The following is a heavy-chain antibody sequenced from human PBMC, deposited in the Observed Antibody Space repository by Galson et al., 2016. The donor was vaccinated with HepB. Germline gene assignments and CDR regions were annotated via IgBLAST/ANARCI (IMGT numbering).Heavy chain of an antibody. D-gene: IGHD6-6*01. J-gene: IGHJ2*01. V-gene: IGHV4-39*07. CDR3: ARGHRRQLVQYWYFDL. CDR2: IYYSGNT. CDR1: GGSISSYY. Sequence: SETLSLTCTVSGGSISSYYWSWIRQPPGKGLEWIGSIYYSGNTYYNPSLKSRVTMSVDTSKNQFSLKLTSVTAADTAVYYCARGHRRQLVQYWYFDLWGRGTLVTVSS.